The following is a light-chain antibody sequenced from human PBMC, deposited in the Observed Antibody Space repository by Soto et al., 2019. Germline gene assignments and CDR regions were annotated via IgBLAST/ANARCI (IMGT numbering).Light chain of an antibody. J-gene: IGKJ3*01. Sequence: DIPMTQSPSSLSASVGDRVTITCQASQDISNYLNWYQQKPGKAPKLVIYDASNLETGVPSRFSGSGAGTDFTFTISSLQPEDIATYYCQQYDTLFTFGPGTKVDFK. CDR1: QDISNY. CDR3: QQYDTLFT. CDR2: DAS. V-gene: IGKV1-33*01.